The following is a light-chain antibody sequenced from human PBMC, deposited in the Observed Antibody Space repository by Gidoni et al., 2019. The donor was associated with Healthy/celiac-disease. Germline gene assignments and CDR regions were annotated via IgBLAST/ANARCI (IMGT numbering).Light chain of an antibody. Sequence: EIVMTQSPATLSVSPGERATLSCRASQSVSSNLAGYQQKPGQAPRLLSYGASTRATGIPARFSGSGSGTEFTLTISSLQSEDCAVYYCQQYNNWPRTFXXXTKVEIK. CDR2: GAS. V-gene: IGKV3D-15*01. CDR3: QQYNNWPRT. J-gene: IGKJ1*01. CDR1: QSVSSN.